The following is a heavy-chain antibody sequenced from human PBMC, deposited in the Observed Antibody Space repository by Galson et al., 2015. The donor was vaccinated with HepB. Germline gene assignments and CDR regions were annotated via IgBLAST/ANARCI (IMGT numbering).Heavy chain of an antibody. CDR3: AKVYSVSIFGVDSNWFDP. Sequence: SLRLSCAASGFTFGSYGMHWVRQAPGKGLEWVAVISGDESKKYYAASVEGRFTISRDNSKNTLYLQLNSLRAEDTAVYYCAKVYSVSIFGVDSNWFDPWGQGTLVTVSS. CDR2: ISGDESKK. J-gene: IGHJ5*02. D-gene: IGHD3-3*01. CDR1: GFTFGSYG. V-gene: IGHV3-30*18.